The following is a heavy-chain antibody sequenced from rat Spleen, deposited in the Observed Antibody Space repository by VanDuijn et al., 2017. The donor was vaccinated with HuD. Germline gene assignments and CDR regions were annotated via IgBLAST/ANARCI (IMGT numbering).Heavy chain of an antibody. CDR3: TRDRILRSTGFDY. D-gene: IGHD1-6*01. CDR1: GFTFSRSA. Sequence: EVQLVESGGGLVQPGRSLKFSCAASGFTFSRSAMAWVRQAPTKGLEWVASISTSGGSTYYRDSVKGRFTVSRDNAKSSLYLQMDSLRSEDTATYYCTRDRILRSTGFDYWGQGVMVTVSS. V-gene: IGHV5S23*01. CDR2: ISTSGGST. J-gene: IGHJ2*01.